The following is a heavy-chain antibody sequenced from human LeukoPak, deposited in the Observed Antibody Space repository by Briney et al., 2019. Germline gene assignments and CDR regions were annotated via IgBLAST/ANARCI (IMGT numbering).Heavy chain of an antibody. CDR2: IYYSGST. CDR3: ARERRPYGQWPVHWYFDL. D-gene: IGHD6-19*01. CDR1: GGSISSYY. J-gene: IGHJ2*01. V-gene: IGHV4-59*01. Sequence: SETLSLTCTVSGGSISSYYWSWIRQPPGKGLEWIGYIYYSGSTNYNPSLKSRVTISVDTSKNQFSLKLSSVTAADTAVYYCARERRPYGQWPVHWYFDLWGRGTLVTVSS.